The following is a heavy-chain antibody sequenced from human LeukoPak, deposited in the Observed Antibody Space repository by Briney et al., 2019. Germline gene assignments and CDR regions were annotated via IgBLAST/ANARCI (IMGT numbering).Heavy chain of an antibody. D-gene: IGHD3-22*01. V-gene: IGHV1-24*01. J-gene: IGHJ4*02. CDR2: FDPEDGET. CDR3: AKASRSIKVVLITTSYYFDY. Sequence: LWASVKVSCKVSGYTLTEFSMHWVRQAPGKGLEWMGGFDPEDGETIYAQELQGRVTMTKDTSTDTAYMELSSLRAEDTAVYYCAKASRSIKVVLITTSYYFDYWGQGTLVTVSS. CDR1: GYTLTEFS.